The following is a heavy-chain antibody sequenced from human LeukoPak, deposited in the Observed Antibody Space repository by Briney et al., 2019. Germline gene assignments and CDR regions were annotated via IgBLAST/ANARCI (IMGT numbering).Heavy chain of an antibody. D-gene: IGHD4-23*01. Sequence: SETLSLTCTVSGGSINNYYWSWIRQPTGKGLEWIGCVNYSGSTNYKSSLKSRVTISVDTSNNQFSLKLSSVTAADTAVYYCARVASRTTVVIPYAFDIWGQGTMVTVSS. J-gene: IGHJ3*02. CDR3: ARVASRTTVVIPYAFDI. V-gene: IGHV4-59*01. CDR2: VNYSGST. CDR1: GGSINNYY.